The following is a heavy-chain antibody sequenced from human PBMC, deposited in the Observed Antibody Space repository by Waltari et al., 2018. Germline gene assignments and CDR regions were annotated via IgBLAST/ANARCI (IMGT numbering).Heavy chain of an antibody. CDR2: VIPIFGTP. CDR1: GGTFGRFA. D-gene: IGHD1-1*01. CDR3: AKRELGGPLDP. Sequence: QVQLVQSGAVVKNPGSSVKVSCRASGGTFGRFALSRARQAPGQGLEWLGGVIPIFGTPNYAQKFQARLTITADERTSTVFMELSSLTSDDTGIYYCAKRELGGPLDPWGQGTLVTISS. V-gene: IGHV1-69*12. J-gene: IGHJ5*02.